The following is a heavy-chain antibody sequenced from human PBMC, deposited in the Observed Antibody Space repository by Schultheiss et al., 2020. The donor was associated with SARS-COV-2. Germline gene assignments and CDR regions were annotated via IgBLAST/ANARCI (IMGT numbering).Heavy chain of an antibody. J-gene: IGHJ5*02. Sequence: SQTLSLTCAVYGGSFSGYYWSWIRQPPGKGLEWIGYIYYSGSTNYNPSLKSRVTISVDTSKNQFSLKLSSVTAADTAVYYCARHPVSTTVKGNWFDPWGQGTLVTGSS. CDR2: IYYSGST. V-gene: IGHV4-59*08. CDR3: ARHPVSTTVKGNWFDP. D-gene: IGHD4-11*01. CDR1: GGSFSGYY.